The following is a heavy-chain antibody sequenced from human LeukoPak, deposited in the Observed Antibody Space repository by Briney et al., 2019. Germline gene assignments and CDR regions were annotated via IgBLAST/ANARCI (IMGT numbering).Heavy chain of an antibody. V-gene: IGHV4-34*01. J-gene: IGHJ6*03. CDR2: INHSGST. CDR1: GGSFSGYY. CDR3: ARGRNWVGELRDNYYYYMDV. D-gene: IGHD3-16*01. Sequence: PSETLSLTCAVYGGSFSGYYWSWIRQPPGKGLEWIGEINHSGSTNYNPSLKSRVTISVDTSKNQFSLKLSSVTAADTAVYYCARGRNWVGELRDNYYYYMDVWGKGTTVTVSS.